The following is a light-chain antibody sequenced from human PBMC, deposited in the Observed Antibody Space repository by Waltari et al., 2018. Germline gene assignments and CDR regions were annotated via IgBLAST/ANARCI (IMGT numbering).Light chain of an antibody. CDR1: SGDIGTYNL. J-gene: IGLJ3*02. Sequence: QSDLTQPASDSGSPGQSITIPCTGSSGDIGTYNLGSWYQQHPGNAPRLLIHEATKRPSGISSRFSGSKSGNTASLTISGLQAEDEADYFCGSYAGGTSWVFGGGTQVTVL. V-gene: IGLV2-23*01. CDR3: GSYAGGTSWV. CDR2: EAT.